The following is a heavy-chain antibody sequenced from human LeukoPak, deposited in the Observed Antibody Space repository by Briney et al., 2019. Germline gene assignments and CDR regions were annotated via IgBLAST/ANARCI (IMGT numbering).Heavy chain of an antibody. J-gene: IGHJ4*02. Sequence: KSGGSLRLSCAASGFTFSNAWMSWVRQAPGKGLEWVGRIKSKTDGGTTDYAAPVKGRFTISRDDSKNTLYLQMNSLKTEDTAVYYCTTASSASYDSWSTSHPWDDYGGQGTLVTVSS. V-gene: IGHV3-15*01. CDR3: TTASSASYDSWSTSHPWDDY. CDR2: IKSKTDGGTT. CDR1: GFTFSNAW. D-gene: IGHD3-3*01.